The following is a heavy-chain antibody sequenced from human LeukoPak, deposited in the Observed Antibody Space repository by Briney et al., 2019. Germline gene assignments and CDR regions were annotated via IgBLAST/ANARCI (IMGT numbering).Heavy chain of an antibody. V-gene: IGHV3-33*08. J-gene: IGHJ4*02. Sequence: GGSLRLSCAASGFTFSSYAMHWVRQAPGKGLEWVAVIWYGGSNKYYADSVKGRFTISRDNAKNSLYLQMNSLRAEDTAVYYCARDQGYDSTWPYYFDYWGQGTLVTVSS. CDR3: ARDQGYDSTWPYYFDY. D-gene: IGHD3-22*01. CDR2: IWYGGSNK. CDR1: GFTFSSYA.